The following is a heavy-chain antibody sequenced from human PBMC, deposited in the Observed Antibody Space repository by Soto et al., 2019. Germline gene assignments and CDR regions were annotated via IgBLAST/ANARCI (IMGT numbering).Heavy chain of an antibody. CDR3: ASLYCSSTSCYGVLEDYYYYGMDV. V-gene: IGHV1-18*01. CDR1: GYTFTSYG. Sequence: ASVKVSCKASGYTFTSYGISWVRQAPGQGLEWMGWISAYNGNTNYAQKLQGRVTMTTDTSTTTAYMELRSLRSEDTAVYYCASLYCSSTSCYGVLEDYYYYGMDVWGQGTTVTVSS. J-gene: IGHJ6*02. D-gene: IGHD2-2*01. CDR2: ISAYNGNT.